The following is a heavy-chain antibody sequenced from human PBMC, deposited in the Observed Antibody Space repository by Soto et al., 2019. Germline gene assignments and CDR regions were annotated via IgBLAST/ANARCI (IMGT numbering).Heavy chain of an antibody. CDR3: ARATTVRVIDYYYYYMDV. J-gene: IGHJ6*03. D-gene: IGHD4-4*01. CDR1: GFTFSSYW. Sequence: RGSLRLSCAASGFTFSSYWMSWVRQAPGKGLEWVANIKQDGSEKYYVDSVKGRFTISRDNAKNSLYLQMNSLRAEDTAVYYCARATTVRVIDYYYYYMDVWGKGTTVTVSS. V-gene: IGHV3-7*01. CDR2: IKQDGSEK.